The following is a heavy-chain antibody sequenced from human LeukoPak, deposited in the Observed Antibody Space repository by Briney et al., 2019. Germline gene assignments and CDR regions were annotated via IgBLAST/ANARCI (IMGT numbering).Heavy chain of an antibody. Sequence: GGSLRLSCAASGFTFSSYSMNWVRQAPGKGLEWVSSIGSTSNYIYYADSVKGRFTISRDNAKNSLFLQMNSLRAEDTAVYYCARDWGRSAGVWGKGTTVTVSS. D-gene: IGHD3-16*01. CDR2: IGSTSNYI. J-gene: IGHJ6*04. CDR1: GFTFSSYS. CDR3: ARDWGRSAGV. V-gene: IGHV3-21*01.